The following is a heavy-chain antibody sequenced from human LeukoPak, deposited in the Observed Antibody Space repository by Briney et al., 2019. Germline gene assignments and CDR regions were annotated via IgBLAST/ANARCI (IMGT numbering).Heavy chain of an antibody. CDR1: GFTFSSYS. Sequence: PGGSLRLSCAASGFTFSSYSMNWVRQAPGKGLEWVSYISSSSVYTNFADSVQGRFTISRDNAKTSLYLQMNSLRADDTAVYYCVAAAGRDHFDYWGQGALVTVSS. J-gene: IGHJ4*02. D-gene: IGHD6-13*01. V-gene: IGHV3-21*05. CDR3: VAAAGRDHFDY. CDR2: ISSSSVYT.